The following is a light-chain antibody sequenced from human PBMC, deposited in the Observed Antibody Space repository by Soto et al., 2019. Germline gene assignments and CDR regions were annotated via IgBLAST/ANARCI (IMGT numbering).Light chain of an antibody. CDR2: DAS. J-gene: IGKJ5*01. CDR3: QHYKSYPIT. Sequence: DIQVTQSPSSLSASVGDRVSITCRASQDITSYLAWFQHKPGKAPKSLIYDASTLQSGVPSRFSGSGSGTEFTLIISSLQPEDVATYYCQHYKSYPITFGQGTRLEIQ. CDR1: QDITSY. V-gene: IGKV1-16*01.